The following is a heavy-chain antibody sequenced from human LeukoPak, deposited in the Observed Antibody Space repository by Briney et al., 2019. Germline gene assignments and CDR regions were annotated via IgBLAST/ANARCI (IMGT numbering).Heavy chain of an antibody. V-gene: IGHV1-18*01. CDR1: GYTFSSYT. CDR3: ARGRYRGGGSCYFDY. Sequence: ASVKVSCKASGYTFSSYTLTWVRQAPGQGLEWLGWINAYNGNTNYAQKVQGRVTMTVDTSTSTAYMDLRSLRSDDTAVYYCARGRYRGGGSCYFDYWGQGALVTVSS. J-gene: IGHJ4*02. CDR2: INAYNGNT. D-gene: IGHD2-15*01.